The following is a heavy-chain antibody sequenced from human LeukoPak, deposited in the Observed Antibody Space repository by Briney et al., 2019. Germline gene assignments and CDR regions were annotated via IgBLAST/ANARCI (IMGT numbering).Heavy chain of an antibody. V-gene: IGHV4-38-2*01. CDR1: GDSISRSDSY. CDR2: IYHSGST. CDR3: ARRGGSGYDY. Sequence: NPSETLSLTCSVSGDSISRSDSYWDWIRQPPGKGVEWIGSIYHSGSTYYNPSLNSRVTISVDTSKNQFSLKLSSVTAADTAVYYCARRGGSGYDYWGQGTLVTVSS. J-gene: IGHJ4*02. D-gene: IGHD5-18*01.